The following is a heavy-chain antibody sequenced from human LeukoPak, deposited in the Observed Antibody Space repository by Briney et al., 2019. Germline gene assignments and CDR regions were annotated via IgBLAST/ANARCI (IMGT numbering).Heavy chain of an antibody. CDR1: GFTVSSNY. D-gene: IGHD3-16*01. J-gene: IGHJ4*02. CDR2: IYSGGST. Sequence: GGSLRLSCAASGFTVSSNYMSWGRQAPGKGLEWVSVIYSGGSTYYADSVKGRFTISRDNSKNTLYLQMNSLRAEDTAVYYCARDQGGYYFDYWGQGTLVTVSS. V-gene: IGHV3-66*01. CDR3: ARDQGGYYFDY.